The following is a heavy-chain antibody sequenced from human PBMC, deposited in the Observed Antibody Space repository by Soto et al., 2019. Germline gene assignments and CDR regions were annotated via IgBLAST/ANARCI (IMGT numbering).Heavy chain of an antibody. J-gene: IGHJ6*02. CDR2: INSDGTIS. V-gene: IGHV3-74*01. CDR1: GCTLDTSW. Sequence: SLRLSCAASGCTLDTSWLNWVLQAPGKGPEWLSGINSDGTISSYADSVKGRFTISRDNARNTLSLQMNSLRADDTAVYYCARLSGDHSAFFSYGMDAWGQGTTVTVSS. CDR3: ARLSGDHSAFFSYGMDA. D-gene: IGHD2-21*01.